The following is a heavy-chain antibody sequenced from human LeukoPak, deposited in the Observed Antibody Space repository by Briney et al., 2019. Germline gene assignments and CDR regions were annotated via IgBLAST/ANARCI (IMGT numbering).Heavy chain of an antibody. Sequence: ASVKVSSKASGGTFSCYAISWVRQAPGQGLEWMGRIMPILGIANYAQKFQGRVTITADKSTSTAYMELSSLRSEDTAVYYCATSNRMTTVTTTPAAFDIWGQGTMVTVSS. CDR1: GGTFSCYA. V-gene: IGHV1-69*04. CDR2: IMPILGIA. D-gene: IGHD4-17*01. CDR3: ATSNRMTTVTTTPAAFDI. J-gene: IGHJ3*02.